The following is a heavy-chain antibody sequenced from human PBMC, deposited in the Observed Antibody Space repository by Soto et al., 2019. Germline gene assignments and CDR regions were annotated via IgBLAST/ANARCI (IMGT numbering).Heavy chain of an antibody. CDR2: INWNGART. J-gene: IGHJ3*02. Sequence: GGSLRLSCAVSGITFKEYDMTWVRQTPGKGLEWVSGINWNGARTTYADSVKGRFTISRDNAKNSLYLQTNSLRGEDTALYFCARGGGAFDIWGQGTMVTISS. CDR3: ARGGGAFDI. CDR1: GITFKEYD. V-gene: IGHV3-20*04.